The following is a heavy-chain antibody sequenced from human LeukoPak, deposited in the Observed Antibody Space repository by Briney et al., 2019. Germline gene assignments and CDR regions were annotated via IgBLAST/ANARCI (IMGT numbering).Heavy chain of an antibody. J-gene: IGHJ4*02. D-gene: IGHD6-13*01. CDR2: IYYSGST. V-gene: IGHV4-59*08. Sequence: SETLSLTCTVSGGSISSYYWSWIRQPPGKGLEWIGYIYYSGSTNYNPSLKSRVTISVDTSKNQFSLKLSSVTAADTAVYYCARSRAAAGLFDYWGQGTLVTVSS. CDR1: GGSISSYY. CDR3: ARSRAAAGLFDY.